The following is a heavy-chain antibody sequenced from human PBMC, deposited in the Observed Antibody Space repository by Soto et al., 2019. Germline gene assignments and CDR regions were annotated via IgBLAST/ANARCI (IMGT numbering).Heavy chain of an antibody. Sequence: QVQLQESGPGLVKPSETLSLTCTVSGGSVSSGSYYWSWIRQPTGKGMEWIGDIYYSGSTNYNPSLTSRHPISVDTSKNQFSLKLSAVTAADTAVYYCARDFCSGGSCYWGGNYYGMDVWGQGTTVTVSS. J-gene: IGHJ6*02. CDR2: IYYSGST. V-gene: IGHV4-61*01. CDR1: GGSVSSGSYY. D-gene: IGHD2-15*01. CDR3: ARDFCSGGSCYWGGNYYGMDV.